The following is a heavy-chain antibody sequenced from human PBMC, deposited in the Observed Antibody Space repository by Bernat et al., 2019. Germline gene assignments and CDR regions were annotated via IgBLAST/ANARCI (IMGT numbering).Heavy chain of an antibody. CDR1: GFIFSSFW. D-gene: IGHD2-2*01. J-gene: IGHJ3*02. Sequence: EGQLVESGGGLVQPGGSLRLSCTASGFIFSSFWMSWVRQAPGKGLEWVANIEHGGGEKNYVDSVKGRFTISRENGRSSVYLQMNTLGAEDTAMYYCARYCSSTACTDAFDIWGQGTMVTVSS. V-gene: IGHV3-7*03. CDR3: ARYCSSTACTDAFDI. CDR2: IEHGGGEK.